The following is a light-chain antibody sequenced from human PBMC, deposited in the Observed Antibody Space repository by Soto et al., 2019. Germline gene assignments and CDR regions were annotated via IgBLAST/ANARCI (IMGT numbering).Light chain of an antibody. CDR1: QSVNSF. CDR3: QQRAKWPLT. J-gene: IGKJ4*01. CDR2: DTS. Sequence: EIVLTQSPVTLSLSPGERATLSCRASQSVNSFLAWYQQKPGQAPRLLIYDTSKRATGIPARFSGNGSGTDFTLTISSLEPEDFAIYYCQQRAKWPLTFGGGTKVEIK. V-gene: IGKV3-11*01.